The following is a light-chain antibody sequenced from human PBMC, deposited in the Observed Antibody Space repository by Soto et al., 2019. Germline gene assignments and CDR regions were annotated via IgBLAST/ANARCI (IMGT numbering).Light chain of an antibody. V-gene: IGKV3-11*01. Sequence: EIVLTQSPATLSLSPGERATLSCRASQSVSSYLAWYQQKPGQAPRLLIYDASNRATGIPARFSGSGSGTDFTLTISSREPEDFAVYYCQQRSSFGPGTKVDIK. CDR2: DAS. CDR1: QSVSSY. CDR3: QQRSS. J-gene: IGKJ3*01.